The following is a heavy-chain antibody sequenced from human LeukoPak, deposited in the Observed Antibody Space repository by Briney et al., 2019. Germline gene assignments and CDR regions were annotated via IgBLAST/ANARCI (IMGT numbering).Heavy chain of an antibody. Sequence: SETLSLTCTVSGGSITSDYYYWSWIRQPAGKGLEWIGRIYSSGSTNYNPSLKSRVTISVDTSKNQFSLKLTSVTAADTAVYYCANMYGRDSGYYYYYYMAVWGKGTTVTVSS. CDR3: ANMYGRDSGYYYYYYMAV. CDR2: IYSSGST. CDR1: GGSITSDYYY. D-gene: IGHD4-23*01. V-gene: IGHV4-61*02. J-gene: IGHJ6*03.